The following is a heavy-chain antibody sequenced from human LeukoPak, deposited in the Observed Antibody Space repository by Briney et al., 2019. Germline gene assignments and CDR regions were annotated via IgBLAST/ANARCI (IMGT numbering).Heavy chain of an antibody. V-gene: IGHV3-23*01. J-gene: IGHJ4*02. CDR3: AEDYDMWTGSLDY. CDR2: ITDTGDST. Sequence: PGGSLRLSCAASGFPFSSSAMTWVRQAPGKGLEWVSTITDTGDSTHYADSVKGRFTFSRDNSKNTLYLQMNSLRAEDTAVYFCAEDYDMWTGSLDYWGQGTLVTVSS. D-gene: IGHD3-9*01. CDR1: GFPFSSSA.